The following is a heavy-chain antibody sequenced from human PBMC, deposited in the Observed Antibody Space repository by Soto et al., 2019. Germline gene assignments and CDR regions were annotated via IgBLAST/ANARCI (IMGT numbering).Heavy chain of an antibody. Sequence: QVQLQQWGAGLLKPSETLSLTCAVYGGSFSPYYWSWIRQSPGKGLEWIGEIYHSGSTNYNPSLKSRVTLSRDPPKNQFFLKPTSVAAADTAVYYCAKGGGSLWSWGQGTLVTVPS. D-gene: IGHD3-10*01. V-gene: IGHV4-34*02. CDR2: IYHSGST. CDR3: AKGGGSLWS. CDR1: GGSFSPYY. J-gene: IGHJ5*02.